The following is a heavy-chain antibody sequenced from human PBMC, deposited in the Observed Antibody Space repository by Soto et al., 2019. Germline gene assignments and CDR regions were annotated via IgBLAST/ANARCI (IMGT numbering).Heavy chain of an antibody. J-gene: IGHJ4*02. Sequence: GGSLRLSCAASGFTFSSYWMHWVRQAPGKGLVWVSRINSDGSSTSYADSVKGRFTISRDNAKNTLYLQMNSLRAEDTAVYYCARDGPVGVAGQYYFDYWGQGTLVTVSS. V-gene: IGHV3-74*01. CDR3: ARDGPVGVAGQYYFDY. CDR1: GFTFSSYW. CDR2: INSDGSST. D-gene: IGHD1-26*01.